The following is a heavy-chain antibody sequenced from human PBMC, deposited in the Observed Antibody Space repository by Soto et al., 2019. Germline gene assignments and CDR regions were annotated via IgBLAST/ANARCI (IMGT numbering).Heavy chain of an antibody. CDR3: ARAGEGIVLVPAIYYYGMDV. Sequence: QVQLVESGGGVVQPGRSLRLSCAAFGFTFSSYGMHWVRQAPGKGLEWVAVIWYDGSNKYYADSVKGRFTISRDNSKNTLYLQINRLRAEDTAVYYCARAGEGIVLVPAIYYYGMDVRGQGPTVTVSS. V-gene: IGHV3-33*01. J-gene: IGHJ6*02. CDR1: GFTFSSYG. CDR2: IWYDGSNK. D-gene: IGHD2-2*01.